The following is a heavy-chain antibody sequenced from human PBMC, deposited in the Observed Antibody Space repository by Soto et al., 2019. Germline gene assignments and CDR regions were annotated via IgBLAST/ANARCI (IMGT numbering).Heavy chain of an antibody. CDR2: IKQDGSEK. V-gene: IGHV3-7*03. CDR1: GFTFSSYW. CDR3: AREKSYYYGSGSYPPYYYYGMDV. J-gene: IGHJ6*01. Sequence: PGGSLRLSCAASGFTFSSYWMSWVRQAPGKGLEWVANIKQDGSEKYYVDSVKGRFTISRDNAKNSLYLQMNSLRAEDTAVYYCAREKSYYYGSGSYPPYYYYGMDVWGQGT. D-gene: IGHD3-10*01.